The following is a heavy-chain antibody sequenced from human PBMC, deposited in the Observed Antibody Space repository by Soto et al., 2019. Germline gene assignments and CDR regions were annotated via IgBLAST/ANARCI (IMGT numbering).Heavy chain of an antibody. CDR2: IYYSGST. D-gene: IGHD2-21*02. CDR3: ARVHVMVVAGSTFDY. J-gene: IGHJ4*01. CDR1: RGSVSSGSYY. Sequence: SETLSLTCTVSRGSVSSGSYYWSWIRQPPGKGLEWIGYIYYSGSTNYNPSLKSRVTISVDTSNNQFSLKLRSVTAEDTAVYYCARVHVMVVAGSTFDYWGHGSLVTVSS. V-gene: IGHV4-61*01.